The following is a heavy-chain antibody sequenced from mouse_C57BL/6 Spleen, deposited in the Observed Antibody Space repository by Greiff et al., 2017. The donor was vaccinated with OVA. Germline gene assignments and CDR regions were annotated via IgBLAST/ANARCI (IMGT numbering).Heavy chain of an antibody. J-gene: IGHJ4*01. CDR2: IYPGSGST. Sequence: QVQLKQPGAELVKPGASVKMSCKASGYTFTSYWITWVKQRPGQGLEWIGDIYPGSGSTNYNEKFKSKATLTVDTSSSTAYMQLSSLTSEDSAVYYCARAFYYYGGYYAMDYWGQGTSVTVSS. CDR1: GYTFTSYW. CDR3: ARAFYYYGGYYAMDY. D-gene: IGHD1-1*01. V-gene: IGHV1-55*01.